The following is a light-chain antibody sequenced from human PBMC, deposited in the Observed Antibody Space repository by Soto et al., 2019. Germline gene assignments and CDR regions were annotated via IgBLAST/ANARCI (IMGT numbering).Light chain of an antibody. V-gene: IGLV4-69*01. CDR3: QTWGTGIHVV. CDR1: SGHSSNA. Sequence: QPVLTQSPSASASLGASVKLTCTLSSGHSSNAIAWHQQQPEKGPRYLMKVNSDGSHRKGDGIPDRFSGSGSGAERYLTISRLQSEDEADYYCQTWGTGIHVVFGGGTKLTVL. J-gene: IGLJ2*01. CDR2: VNSDGSH.